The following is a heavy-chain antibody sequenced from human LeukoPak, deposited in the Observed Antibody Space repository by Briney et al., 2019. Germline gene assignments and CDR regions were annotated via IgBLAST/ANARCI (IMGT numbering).Heavy chain of an antibody. CDR3: AKAPYSSSPASFDY. D-gene: IGHD6-13*01. V-gene: IGHV3-30-3*01. Sequence: PGGSLRLSCAASGFTFSSYAMHWVRQAPGKGLEWVAVISYDGSNKYYADSVKGRFTISRDNSKNTLYLQMNSLRAEDTAVYYCAKAPYSSSPASFDYWGQGTLVTVSS. J-gene: IGHJ4*02. CDR2: ISYDGSNK. CDR1: GFTFSSYA.